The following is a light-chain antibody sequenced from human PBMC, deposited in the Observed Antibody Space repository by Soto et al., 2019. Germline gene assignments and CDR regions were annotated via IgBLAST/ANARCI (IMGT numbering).Light chain of an antibody. CDR3: QQYGSSPPKWT. Sequence: EILFTQSPSTLSLSPGERATPSCRARQSVSSTYLAWYQQKPGQAPRLLIFGASSRATGIPDRFSGSGSGTDFTLTIRRLEPEDFAVYYCQQYGSSPPKWTFGQGNKVDIK. CDR2: GAS. V-gene: IGKV3-20*01. J-gene: IGKJ1*01. CDR1: QSVSSTY.